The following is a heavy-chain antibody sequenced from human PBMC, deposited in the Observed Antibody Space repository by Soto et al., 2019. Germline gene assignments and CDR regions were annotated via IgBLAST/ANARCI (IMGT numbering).Heavy chain of an antibody. CDR2: ISYDGSNG. CDR1: GFTFSYYA. V-gene: IGHV3-30-3*01. CDR3: ARGSLGLDV. J-gene: IGHJ6*02. Sequence: GGSLRLSCAASGFTFSYYAMHWVRQAPGKGLEWVSFISYDGSNGYYADSMKGRFTISRDNSKNTLYLQMDSLRAEDTAVYYCARGSLGLDVWGQGTTVTVSS.